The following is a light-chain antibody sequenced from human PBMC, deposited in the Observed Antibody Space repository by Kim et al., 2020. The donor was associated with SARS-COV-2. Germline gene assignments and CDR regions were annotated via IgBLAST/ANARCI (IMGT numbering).Light chain of an antibody. CDR2: GAS. CDR3: QQSYIVPLT. V-gene: IGKV1-39*01. Sequence: ASIRARVIIPWRGSQSISSYLKWYLQKPGKLPKVLMYGASTLQSGVPSRFSGSGSGTDFTLTISRLQPDDYGTYYCQQSYIVPLTFGGGTKVDIK. J-gene: IGKJ4*01. CDR1: QSISSY.